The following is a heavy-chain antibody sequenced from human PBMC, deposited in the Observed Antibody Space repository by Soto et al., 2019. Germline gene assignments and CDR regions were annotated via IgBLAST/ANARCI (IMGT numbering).Heavy chain of an antibody. J-gene: IGHJ5*02. CDR1: GYTFSDYF. D-gene: IGHD4-17*01. CDR3: ARDYGDYDNWFDP. Sequence: SVKVSCKASGYTFSDYFMHWVRQAPGQGLEWMGWINPNSGGTSYSQKFQGRVTMTRDTSISTAYMELSRLKSDDTALYYRARDYGDYDNWFDPWGQGTLVTVSS. CDR2: INPNSGGT. V-gene: IGHV1-2*02.